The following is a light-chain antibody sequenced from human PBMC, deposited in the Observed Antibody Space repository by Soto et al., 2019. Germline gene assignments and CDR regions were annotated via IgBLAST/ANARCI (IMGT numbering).Light chain of an antibody. CDR2: ETY. J-gene: IGKJ1*01. CDR3: QQCGSSPWT. CDR1: QSVSSSY. V-gene: IGKV3-20*01. Sequence: IVLTQSLGTLSLSPWERATLSCRASQSVSSSYLAWYQQKPGQAPRLLIYETYRRATGIPDRFSGGGSGTDFTLTISRLEPEDFAVYYCQQCGSSPWTFGQGTKVDIK.